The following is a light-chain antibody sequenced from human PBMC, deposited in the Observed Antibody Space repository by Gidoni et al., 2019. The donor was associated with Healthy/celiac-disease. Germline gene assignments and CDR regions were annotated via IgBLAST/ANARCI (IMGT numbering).Light chain of an antibody. CDR1: QSISSR. J-gene: IGKJ1*01. Sequence: DIQMTQSPSTLSASVGDRVTITCRASQSISSRLAWYQQKPGKAPQVLIYKASTLESGVPSRFSGSGSGTEFTLTISSLQPDDFATYYCQQYNDYSTFGQGTKVEIK. V-gene: IGKV1-5*03. CDR2: KAS. CDR3: QQYNDYST.